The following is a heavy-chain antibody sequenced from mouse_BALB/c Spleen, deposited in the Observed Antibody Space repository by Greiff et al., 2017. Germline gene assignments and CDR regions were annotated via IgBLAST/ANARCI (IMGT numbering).Heavy chain of an antibody. V-gene: IGHV5-12-2*01. D-gene: IGHD3-3*01. J-gene: IGHJ2*01. CDR1: GFTFSSYT. CDR2: ISNGGGST. CDR3: ARQGDGYYFDY. Sequence: EVKVVESGGGLVQPGGSLKLSCAASGFTFSSYTMSWVRQTPEKRLEWVAYISNGGGSTYYPDTVKGRFTISRDNAKNTLYLQMSSLKSEDTAMYYCARQGDGYYFDYWGQGTTLTVSS.